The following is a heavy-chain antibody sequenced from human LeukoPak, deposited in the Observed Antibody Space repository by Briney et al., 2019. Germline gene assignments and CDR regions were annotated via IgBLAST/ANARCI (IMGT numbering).Heavy chain of an antibody. V-gene: IGHV3-21*01. D-gene: IGHD6-19*01. J-gene: IGHJ4*02. CDR2: ISSSSSYI. CDR3: AAPFGRAVAGTGIDY. Sequence: GGSLRLSCAASGFTFSSYSMNWVRQAPGKGLEWVSSISSSSSYIYYADSVKGRFTISRDNAKNSLYLQMNSLRAEDTAVYYCAAPFGRAVAGTGIDYWGQGTLVTVSS. CDR1: GFTFSSYS.